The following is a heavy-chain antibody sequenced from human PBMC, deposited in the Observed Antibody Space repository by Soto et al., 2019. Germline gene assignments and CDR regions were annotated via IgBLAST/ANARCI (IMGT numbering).Heavy chain of an antibody. V-gene: IGHV4-4*02. CDR3: ARETYGDYVGYFDP. Sequence: SETLSLTCAVSGGSISSSNWWSWVRQAPGKGLEWIGEIYHKGITNYNPSLQSRVTILVDKSKNQVSLKLTSVTAADTAVYYCARETYGDYVGYFDPWGQGIQVT. D-gene: IGHD4-17*01. CDR2: IYHKGIT. CDR1: GGSISSSNW. J-gene: IGHJ5*02.